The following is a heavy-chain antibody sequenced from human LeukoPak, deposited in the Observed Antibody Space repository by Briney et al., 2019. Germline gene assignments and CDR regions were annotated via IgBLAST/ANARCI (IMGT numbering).Heavy chain of an antibody. Sequence: PGGSLRLSCAASGFTFSSYGMHWVRQAPGKGVEWVAFIRYDGSNKYYADSVKGRFTISRDNSKNTLYLQMNSLRAEDTAVYYCANSRLRDYYYMDVWGKGTTVTVSS. V-gene: IGHV3-30*02. D-gene: IGHD5-24*01. CDR3: ANSRLRDYYYMDV. CDR2: IRYDGSNK. CDR1: GFTFSSYG. J-gene: IGHJ6*03.